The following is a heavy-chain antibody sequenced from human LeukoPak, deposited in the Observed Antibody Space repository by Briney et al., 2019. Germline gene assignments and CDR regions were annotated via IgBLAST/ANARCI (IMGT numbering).Heavy chain of an antibody. CDR1: GFTFSSSA. CDR3: AKQLGYCSDGSCYFPY. J-gene: IGHJ4*02. D-gene: IGHD2-15*01. CDR2: ISNNGGYT. Sequence: GGSLRLSCAASGFTFSSSAMSWVRQAPGKGLEWVSAISNNGGYTYYADSVQGRFTISRDNSKSTLYLQMNSLRAEDTAVYYCAKQLGYCSDGSCYFPYWGQGTLVTVSS. V-gene: IGHV3-23*01.